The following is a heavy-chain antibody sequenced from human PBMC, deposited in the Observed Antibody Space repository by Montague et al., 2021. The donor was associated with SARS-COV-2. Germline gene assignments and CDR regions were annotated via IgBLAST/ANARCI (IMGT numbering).Heavy chain of an antibody. Sequence: SETLSLTCSVSGGSISSSNYYWGWIRQPPGKGLEWIGSIYYGGSTYYNPSLKSRFTIPVDSSKNHFSLNLTSVTAADTALYYCRVVPAGTPKGPNFYYMDVWGKGTTVTVSS. J-gene: IGHJ6*03. CDR2: IYYGGST. CDR1: GGSISSSNYY. V-gene: IGHV4-39*02. D-gene: IGHD2-2*02. CDR3: RVVPAGTPKGPNFYYMDV.